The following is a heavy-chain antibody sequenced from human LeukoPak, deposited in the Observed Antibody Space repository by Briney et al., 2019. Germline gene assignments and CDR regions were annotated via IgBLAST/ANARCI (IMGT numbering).Heavy chain of an antibody. CDR1: GFTFSSYA. V-gene: IGHV3-23*01. J-gene: IGHJ6*02. Sequence: GGSLRLSCAASGFTFSSYAMSWVRQAPGKGLEWVSAISGSGGSTYYADSVKGRFTISRDNSKNSLYLQMNSLRDEDTAVYYCARQVYDSSGYNPYYYYGMDVWGQGTTVTVSS. D-gene: IGHD3-22*01. CDR3: ARQVYDSSGYNPYYYYGMDV. CDR2: ISGSGGST.